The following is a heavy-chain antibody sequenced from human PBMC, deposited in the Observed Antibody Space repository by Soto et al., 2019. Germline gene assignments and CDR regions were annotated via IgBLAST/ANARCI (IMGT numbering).Heavy chain of an antibody. CDR2: VIPIFGTA. J-gene: IGHJ6*02. CDR1: GGTFSSYA. V-gene: IGHV1-69*13. CDR3: ARDYTEWLVKDDYYYGMDV. D-gene: IGHD6-19*01. Sequence: ASVKVSCQASGGTFSSYAISWVRQAPGQGLEWMGGVIPIFGTANYAQKFQGRVTITADESTSTAYMELSSLRSEDTAVYYCARDYTEWLVKDDYYYGMDVWGQGTTVTVSS.